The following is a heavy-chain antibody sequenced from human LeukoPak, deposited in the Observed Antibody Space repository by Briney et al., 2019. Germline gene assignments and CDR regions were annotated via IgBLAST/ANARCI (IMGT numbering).Heavy chain of an antibody. CDR3: ARRVARTGIYAFDI. D-gene: IGHD1-1*01. V-gene: IGHV4-59*01. J-gene: IGHJ3*02. CDR1: GGSISTYY. CDR2: VYYTGST. Sequence: SETLSLTCTVSGGSISTYYWSWIRQPPGKGLEWIGYVYYTGSTNYNPSLKSRVTMSVNTSKIQFSLKLSSVTAADTAVYYCARRVARTGIYAFDIWGQGTMVTVSS.